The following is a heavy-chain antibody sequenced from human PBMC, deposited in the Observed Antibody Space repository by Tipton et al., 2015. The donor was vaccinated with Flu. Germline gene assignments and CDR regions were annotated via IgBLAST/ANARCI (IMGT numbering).Heavy chain of an antibody. D-gene: IGHD3-9*01. CDR2: ISSSGNTI. Sequence: SLRLSCAASGFTFSSYEMNWVRQASGKGLERVSYISSSGNTISYADSVRGRFTISRDNTKKSLYLQLNSLRAEDTAIYYCATLTGDDFWGQGILVTVSS. CDR3: ATLTGDDF. J-gene: IGHJ4*02. CDR1: GFTFSSYE. V-gene: IGHV3-48*03.